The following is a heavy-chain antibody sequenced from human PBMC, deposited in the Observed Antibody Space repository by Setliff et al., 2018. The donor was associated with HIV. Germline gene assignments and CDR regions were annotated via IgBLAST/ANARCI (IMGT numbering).Heavy chain of an antibody. D-gene: IGHD5-18*01. V-gene: IGHV4-39*07. CDR2: IYYSGST. J-gene: IGHJ4*02. Sequence: SETLSLTCTVSGGSISSSSYYWGWIRQPPGKGLEWIGSIYYSGSTYYNPSLTSRVTISVDKSNNQISLRLSSVTAADTAVYYCARDQKGYSYGYYDSWGQGTLVTVSS. CDR1: GGSISSSSYY. CDR3: ARDQKGYSYGYYDS.